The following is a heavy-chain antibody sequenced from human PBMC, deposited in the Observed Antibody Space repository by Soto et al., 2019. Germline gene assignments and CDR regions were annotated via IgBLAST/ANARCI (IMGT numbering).Heavy chain of an antibody. Sequence: PGVSLRLSCAASGFTFSSYAMSWVRQAPGKGLEWVSAISGSGGSTYYADSVKGRFTISRDNSKNTPYLQMNSLRAEDTAVYYCAKADTMVRGGSDYYYYGMDVWGQGITVTVSS. CDR3: AKADTMVRGGSDYYYYGMDV. V-gene: IGHV3-23*01. J-gene: IGHJ6*02. CDR1: GFTFSSYA. D-gene: IGHD3-10*01. CDR2: ISGSGGST.